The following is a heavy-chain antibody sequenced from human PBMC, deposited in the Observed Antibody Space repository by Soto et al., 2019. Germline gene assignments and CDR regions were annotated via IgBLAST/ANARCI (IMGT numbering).Heavy chain of an antibody. V-gene: IGHV3-33*01. Sequence: QVQLVESGGGVVQPGRSLRLSCAASGFTFSSYGMHWVRQAPGKGLEWVAVIWYDGSNKYYADSVKGRFTISRDNSKNTLYLQMNSLRAEDTAVYYCARTAEVFGELKTDIWGQGTMVTVSS. J-gene: IGHJ3*02. CDR2: IWYDGSNK. CDR3: ARTAEVFGELKTDI. CDR1: GFTFSSYG. D-gene: IGHD3-10*02.